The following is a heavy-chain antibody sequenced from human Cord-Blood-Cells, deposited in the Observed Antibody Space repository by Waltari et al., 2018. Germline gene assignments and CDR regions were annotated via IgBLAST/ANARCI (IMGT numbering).Heavy chain of an antibody. J-gene: IGHJ6*02. CDR1: GFSLSTSGMC. D-gene: IGHD3-10*01. V-gene: IGHV2-70*01. CDR3: ARIRGPVTMAPPYGMDV. CDR2: IDWDDDK. Sequence: QVTLRESGPALVKPTQTLTLTCTFSGFSLSTSGMCVSWIRPPPGKALEWLALIDWDDDKYYSTSLKTRLTISKDTSKNQVVLTMTNMDPVDTATYYCARIRGPVTMAPPYGMDVWGQGTTVTVSS.